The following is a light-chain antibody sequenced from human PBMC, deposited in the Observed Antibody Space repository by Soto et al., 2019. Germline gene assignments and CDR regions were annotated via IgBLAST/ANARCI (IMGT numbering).Light chain of an antibody. V-gene: IGLV1-47*02. CDR2: SND. CDR3: VSWDDSLSGLV. CDR1: RSNIGTNF. Sequence: QSVLTQPPSASGTPGQRVTISCSGRRSNIGTNFVCWYQQLPGTAPKLLIYSNDQRPSGVPDRFSGSKSGTSASLAISGLRSEDEGDYYCVSWDDSLSGLVFGTGTKVTVL. J-gene: IGLJ1*01.